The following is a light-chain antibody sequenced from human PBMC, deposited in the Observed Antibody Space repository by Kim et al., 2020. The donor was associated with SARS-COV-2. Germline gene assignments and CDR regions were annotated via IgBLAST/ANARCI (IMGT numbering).Light chain of an antibody. CDR2: GAS. CDR3: QQYGSSPRT. V-gene: IGKV3-20*01. Sequence: EIVLTQSPGTLSLSPGERPTLSCRASQSVISNYLAWYQQKSGQAPRILIYGASSRATGIPDRFSGSGSETDFTLTISRLEPEDFAVYYCQQYGSSPRTFGQGTKLEIK. J-gene: IGKJ2*01. CDR1: QSVISNY.